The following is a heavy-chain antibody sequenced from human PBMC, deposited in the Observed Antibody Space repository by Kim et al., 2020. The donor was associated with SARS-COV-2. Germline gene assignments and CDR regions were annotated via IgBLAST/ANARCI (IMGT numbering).Heavy chain of an antibody. J-gene: IGHJ4*02. CDR2: T. Sequence: TYNNPSRRRRVTISVDTSKNQFSLKLSSVTAADTAVYYCAGRRSSSWIDYWGQGTLVTVSS. CDR3: AGRRSSSWIDY. V-gene: IGHV4-39*01. D-gene: IGHD6-13*01.